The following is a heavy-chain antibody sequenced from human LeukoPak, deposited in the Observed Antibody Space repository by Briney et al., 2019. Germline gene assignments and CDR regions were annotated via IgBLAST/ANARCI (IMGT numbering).Heavy chain of an antibody. CDR2: IPYDGHNE. J-gene: IGHJ4*02. Sequence: GGSLRLSCAASGFPFTSYGMHWVRQAPGKGLEWVAVIPYDGHNEDYADSVKGRFTISRDNSKNSLYLQMNSLRAEDTAVYYCASGSTYTLFDYWGQGTLVTVSS. CDR3: ASGSTYTLFDY. CDR1: GFPFTSYG. V-gene: IGHV3-30*03. D-gene: IGHD1-1*01.